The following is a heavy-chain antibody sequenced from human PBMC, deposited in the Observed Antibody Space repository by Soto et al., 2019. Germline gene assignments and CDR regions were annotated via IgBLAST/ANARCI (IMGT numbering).Heavy chain of an antibody. Sequence: PVGSLRLSCSSSVFIFIYYCIHWFLQAPGKGLDWVALILSDGRNEYYADSLKGLLTISRDNSKNTVYLQMNSLRDDDTGVYYCGKDWGDGKNQIEYWGRGTMVTV. CDR3: GKDWGDGKNQIEY. D-gene: IGHD3-10*01. V-gene: IGHV3-30*02. J-gene: IGHJ4*02. CDR1: VFIFIYYC. CDR2: ILSDGRNE.